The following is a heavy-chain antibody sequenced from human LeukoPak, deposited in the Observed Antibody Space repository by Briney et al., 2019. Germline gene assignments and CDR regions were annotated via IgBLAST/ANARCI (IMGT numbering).Heavy chain of an antibody. J-gene: IGHJ4*02. CDR2: ISSSSSYI. CDR3: ARDGAYCSGGSCYNLDY. V-gene: IGHV3-21*01. CDR1: GFTFSSYS. Sequence: GGSLRLSCAASGFTFSSYSMNWVRQAPGKGLEWVSSISSSSSYIYYADSVKGRFPISRDNAKNSLYLQMNSLRADDTAVYYCARDGAYCSGGSCYNLDYWGQGTLVSVSS. D-gene: IGHD2-15*01.